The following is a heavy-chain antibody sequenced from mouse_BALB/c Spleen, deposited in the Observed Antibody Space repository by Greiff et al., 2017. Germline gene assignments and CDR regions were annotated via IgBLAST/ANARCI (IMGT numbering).Heavy chain of an antibody. CDR1: GFNIKDTY. Sequence: EVQLQQSGAELVKPGASVKLSCTASGFNIKDTYMHWVKQRPEQGLEWIGRIDPANGNTKYDPKFQGKATITADTSSNTAYLQRSSLTSEDTAVYCCAREGRDCAMDYWGQGTSVTVSS. V-gene: IGHV14-3*02. J-gene: IGHJ4*01. CDR2: IDPANGNT. CDR3: AREGRDCAMDY. D-gene: IGHD1-1*01.